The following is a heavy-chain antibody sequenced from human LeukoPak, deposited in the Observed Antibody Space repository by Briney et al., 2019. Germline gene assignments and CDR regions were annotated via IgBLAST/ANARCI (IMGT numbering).Heavy chain of an antibody. V-gene: IGHV4-39*07. Sequence: SETLSLTCTVSGGSISSTSYSWGWIRQPPGKGLEWIGTIYYSGNTYYSPSLKSRVTISVDTSKNQFSLKLGSVTAADTAVYYCARDRIAVADPPNWFDPWGQGTLVTVSS. CDR1: GGSISSTSYS. CDR3: ARDRIAVADPPNWFDP. D-gene: IGHD6-19*01. CDR2: IYYSGNT. J-gene: IGHJ5*02.